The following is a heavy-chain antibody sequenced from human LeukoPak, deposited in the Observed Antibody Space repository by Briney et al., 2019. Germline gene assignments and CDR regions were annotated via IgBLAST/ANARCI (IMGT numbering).Heavy chain of an antibody. CDR2: IYYSGST. V-gene: IGHV4-30-4*01. D-gene: IGHD4/OR15-4a*01. Sequence: SETLSLTCTVSGGSISSGDYYWSWIRQPPGNGLEWIGYIYYSGSTYYNPSLKSRVTISVDTSKNQFSLKLSSVTAADTAVYYCARERATDYRFDPWGQGTLVTVSS. CDR1: GGSISSGDYY. J-gene: IGHJ5*02. CDR3: ARERATDYRFDP.